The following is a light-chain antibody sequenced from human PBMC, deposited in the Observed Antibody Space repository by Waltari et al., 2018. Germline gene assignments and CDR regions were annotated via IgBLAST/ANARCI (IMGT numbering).Light chain of an antibody. V-gene: IGLV1-40*01. J-gene: IGLJ2*01. Sequence: QSVLTQPPSVSGAPGQRVTISCTGSGSNIGAGYDVHWSQQLPGKAPKPLIYGTSTRPLGVPDRYFGSQSGTSASLAITGLQAEDEADYYCQSYDTSLSVVFGGGTKLTVL. CDR1: GSNIGAGYD. CDR3: QSYDTSLSVV. CDR2: GTS.